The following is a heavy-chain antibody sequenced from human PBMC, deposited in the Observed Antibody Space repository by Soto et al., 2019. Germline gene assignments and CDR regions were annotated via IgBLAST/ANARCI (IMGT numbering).Heavy chain of an antibody. D-gene: IGHD3-9*01. J-gene: IGHJ4*02. CDR2: IVVGSGNT. CDR1: GFTFTSSA. V-gene: IGHV1-58*02. Sequence: SVKVSCKASGFTFTSSAMQWVRQARGQRLEWIGWIVVGSGNTNYAQKFQERVTITRDMSTSTAYMELSSLRSEDTAVYYCAAQKFDWLLSRPPKYWGQGTLVTVSS. CDR3: AAQKFDWLLSRPPKY.